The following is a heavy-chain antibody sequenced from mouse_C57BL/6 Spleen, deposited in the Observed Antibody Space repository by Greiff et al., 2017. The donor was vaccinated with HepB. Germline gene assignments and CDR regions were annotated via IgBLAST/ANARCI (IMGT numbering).Heavy chain of an antibody. CDR1: GFNIKNTY. D-gene: IGHD2-5*01. CDR3: ARAPYSNYGGYFDY. Sequence: VHVKQSVAELVRPGASVKLSCTASGFNIKNTYMHWVKQRPEQGLEWIGRIDPANGNTKYAPKFQGKATITADTSSNTAYLQLSSLTSEDTAIYYCARAPYSNYGGYFDYWGQGTTLTVSS. V-gene: IGHV14-3*01. CDR2: IDPANGNT. J-gene: IGHJ2*01.